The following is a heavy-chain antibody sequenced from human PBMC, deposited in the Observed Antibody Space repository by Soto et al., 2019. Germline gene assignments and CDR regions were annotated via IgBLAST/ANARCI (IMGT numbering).Heavy chain of an antibody. V-gene: IGHV4-30-4*01. Sequence: PSETLSLTCTVSGDSISSGDYYWSWIRQPPGKGLEWIGYMYYSGSTNYNPSLKSRVTISVDTSKNQFSLKLSSVTAADTAVYYCARVTVPAAIGFAFDPWGQGTLVTVSS. CDR1: GDSISSGDYY. CDR2: MYYSGST. CDR3: ARVTVPAAIGFAFDP. D-gene: IGHD2-2*01. J-gene: IGHJ5*02.